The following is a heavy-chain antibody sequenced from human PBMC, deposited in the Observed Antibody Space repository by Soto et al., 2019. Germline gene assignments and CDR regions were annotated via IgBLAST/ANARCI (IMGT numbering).Heavy chain of an antibody. V-gene: IGHV3-23*01. Sequence: EDHLLESGGGLVQPGGSLRLSCVASGFTFGNYHMAWVRQAPGKGLEWVSAVSSGGDYTFYIDSVRGRFTVSRDNSNSILYLQMNILSADDTAIYYCAKYSRTEHLGESWGQGTLVTVSS. CDR1: GFTFGNYH. J-gene: IGHJ4*02. CDR2: VSSGGDYT. CDR3: AKYSRTEHLGES. D-gene: IGHD1-26*01.